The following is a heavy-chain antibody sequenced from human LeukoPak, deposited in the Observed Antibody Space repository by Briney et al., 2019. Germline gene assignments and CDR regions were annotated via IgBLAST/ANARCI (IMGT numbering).Heavy chain of an antibody. D-gene: IGHD6-19*01. V-gene: IGHV3-30*18. CDR3: AKDVEYSSGWYEGGSFDY. J-gene: IGHJ4*02. Sequence: GKSLRLSCAASGFTFSSYGMHWVRQAPAKGLEWVAVISYDGSNKYYADSVKGRFTISRDNSKNTMYLQMNSLRPEDAAVYYCAKDVEYSSGWYEGGSFDYWGQGILVTVSS. CDR2: ISYDGSNK. CDR1: GFTFSSYG.